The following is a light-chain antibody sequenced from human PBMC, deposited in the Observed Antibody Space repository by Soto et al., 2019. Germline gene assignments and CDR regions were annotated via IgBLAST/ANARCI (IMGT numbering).Light chain of an antibody. CDR3: QQYSSWPMWT. CDR2: GAS. CDR1: QGIYRN. J-gene: IGKJ1*01. Sequence: EIVMTQSPATLSVSPGERATLTCRASQGIYRNLAWYQQIPGQAPRLLIYGASTRATGIPARFSGSGSGTEFTLTISSLQSEDFAVYHCQQYSSWPMWTFGQGTKVEIK. V-gene: IGKV3-15*01.